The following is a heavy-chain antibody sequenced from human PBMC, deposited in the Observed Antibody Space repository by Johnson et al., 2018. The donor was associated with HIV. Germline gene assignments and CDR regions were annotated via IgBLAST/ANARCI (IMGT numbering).Heavy chain of an antibody. V-gene: IGHV3-15*01. J-gene: IGHJ3*02. Sequence: VQLVESGGGLVKPGGSLRLSCAASGFTFNYAWMTWVRQAPGKGLEWVGRVKSKANGGTIDYAAPVKGRFTISRDDSQNTLYLQMDSLTTEYTAVYYCSTARNRLLSSSGWTGFWAFDIWGQGTMVTVSS. CDR3: STARNRLLSSSGWTGFWAFDI. CDR2: VKSKANGGTI. CDR1: GFTFNYAW. D-gene: IGHD6-19*01.